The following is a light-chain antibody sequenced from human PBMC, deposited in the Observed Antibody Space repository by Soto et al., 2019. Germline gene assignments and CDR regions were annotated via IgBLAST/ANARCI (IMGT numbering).Light chain of an antibody. CDR3: QQYKTHRT. V-gene: IGKV1-5*01. CDR1: QSISSW. CDR2: DAS. Sequence: DIQMTQSPSTLSASVGDRVTITCRASQSISSWLAWYQQKPGKAPKLLIYDASSLESGVPSRFSGSGSGTEFTLTISSLQPDDFATYYCQQYKTHRTFGQGTKVEIK. J-gene: IGKJ1*01.